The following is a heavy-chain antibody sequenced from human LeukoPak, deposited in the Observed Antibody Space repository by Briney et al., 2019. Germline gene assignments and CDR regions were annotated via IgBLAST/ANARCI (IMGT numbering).Heavy chain of an antibody. CDR2: ISSTSSYI. CDR3: AGEGYSYGIPHEY. J-gene: IGHJ4*01. Sequence: GGFRRFSCAASGFTSSSYSMNWVRQAPGKGLEWVSSISSTSSYIYYADSVKGRFTTSRDTAKNSLYLQMNSLRAEDTALYYCAGEGYSYGIPHEYSGHRNLVTVSS. V-gene: IGHV3-21*01. D-gene: IGHD5-18*01. CDR1: GFTSSSYS.